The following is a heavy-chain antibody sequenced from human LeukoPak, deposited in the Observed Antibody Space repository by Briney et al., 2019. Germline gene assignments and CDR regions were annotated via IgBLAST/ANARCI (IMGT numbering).Heavy chain of an antibody. J-gene: IGHJ4*02. CDR3: AKGEGLLPPTASDY. Sequence: GGSLRLSCAASGFTFSSYAMSWVRQAPGKGLEWVSAISGSGGSTYYADSVKGRLTISRDNSKSTLYLQMNSLRAEDTAVYYCAKGEGLLPPTASDYWGQGTLVTVSS. D-gene: IGHD3-3*01. CDR2: ISGSGGST. V-gene: IGHV3-23*01. CDR1: GFTFSSYA.